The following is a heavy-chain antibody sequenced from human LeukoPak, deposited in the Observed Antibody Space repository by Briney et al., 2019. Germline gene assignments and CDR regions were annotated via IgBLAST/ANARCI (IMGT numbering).Heavy chain of an antibody. CDR1: GFIFSSFE. J-gene: IGHJ3*02. CDR2: ITGRGDSI. CDR3: AREIRPTPDDLDI. V-gene: IGHV3-48*03. Sequence: PGGSLRLSCAASGFIFSSFEMSWVRQAPGKGLEWVAYITGRGDSIFYADSVKGRFTISRDNAKNSLYLQMRSLRGEDTAVYYCAREIRPTPDDLDIWGQGTMVTVSS.